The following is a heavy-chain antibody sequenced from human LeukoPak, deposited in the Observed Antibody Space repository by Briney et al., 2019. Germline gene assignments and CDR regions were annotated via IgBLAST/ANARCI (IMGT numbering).Heavy chain of an antibody. Sequence: ASVKVSCKASGGTFSSCAISWVRQAPGQGLEWMGRNIPIFGTANYGQKFQGRVTSTADESTSTAYMELSSLRSEDTAVYYCARGYYGILTGRYNWFDPWGQGTLVTVSS. D-gene: IGHD3-9*01. CDR2: NIPIFGTA. J-gene: IGHJ5*02. V-gene: IGHV1-69*13. CDR3: ARGYYGILTGRYNWFDP. CDR1: GGTFSSCA.